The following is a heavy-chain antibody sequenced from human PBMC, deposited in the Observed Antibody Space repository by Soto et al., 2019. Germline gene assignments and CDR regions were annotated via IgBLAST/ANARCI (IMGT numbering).Heavy chain of an antibody. D-gene: IGHD5-12*01. CDR2: IYHSGST. V-gene: IGHV4-4*02. Sequence: QVQLQESGPGLVKPSGTLSLTCAVSGGSISSSNGWSWVRQPPGKGLEWIGEIYHSGSTNYNPSLKSRVTISVDKSKNQFSLNLSSVTAADTSVYSCARCRGFELSDAFDIWGQGTIVTVSS. J-gene: IGHJ3*02. CDR1: GGSISSSNG. CDR3: ARCRGFELSDAFDI.